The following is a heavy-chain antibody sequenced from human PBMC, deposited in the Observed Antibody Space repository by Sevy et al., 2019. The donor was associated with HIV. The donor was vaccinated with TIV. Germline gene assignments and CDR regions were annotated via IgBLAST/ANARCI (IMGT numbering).Heavy chain of an antibody. Sequence: GESLKISCKGSGYSFTNYWIGWVRQMPGKGLEWMGIIYPGDTNTRYSPSFQGQVTILVDKSNSTAYLQWNSLKASDTAMYYCARQWGNSEFGYYFDYWGQGTLVTVSS. CDR3: ARQWGNSEFGYYFDY. D-gene: IGHD3-16*01. J-gene: IGHJ4*02. CDR2: IYPGDTNT. V-gene: IGHV5-51*01. CDR1: GYSFTNYW.